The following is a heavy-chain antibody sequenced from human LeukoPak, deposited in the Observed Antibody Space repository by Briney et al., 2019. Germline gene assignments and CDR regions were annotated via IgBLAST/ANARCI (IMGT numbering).Heavy chain of an antibody. Sequence: ASVKVSCKASGYTFTSYAMHWVRQAPGQRLEWMGWINAGSGNTKYSQKFQGRVTITRDTSASTAYMELSSLRSEDTAVYYCAYQGYCSGGSCSNWFDPWGQGTLVTVSS. CDR2: INAGSGNT. J-gene: IGHJ5*02. CDR1: GYTFTSYA. D-gene: IGHD2-15*01. CDR3: AYQGYCSGGSCSNWFDP. V-gene: IGHV1-3*01.